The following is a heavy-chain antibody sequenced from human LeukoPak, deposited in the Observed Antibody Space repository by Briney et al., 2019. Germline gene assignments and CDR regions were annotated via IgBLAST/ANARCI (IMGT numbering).Heavy chain of an antibody. J-gene: IGHJ4*02. D-gene: IGHD1-14*01. CDR2: ISSDGREE. Sequence: GGSLRLSCAASGFTFSIYGMHWVRQAPGKGLEWVAVISSDGREEDYADSVRGRFTISRDNSRDTLYLQMSSLRPEDAAVYYCRAATKNRGYYFDYWGQETLVTVSS. V-gene: IGHV3-30*03. CDR3: RAATKNRGYYFDY. CDR1: GFTFSIYG.